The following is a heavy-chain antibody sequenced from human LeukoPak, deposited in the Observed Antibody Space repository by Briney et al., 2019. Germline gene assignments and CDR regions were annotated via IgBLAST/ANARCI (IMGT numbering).Heavy chain of an antibody. CDR2: IYHSGST. CDR1: GYSISSGYY. D-gene: IGHD6-19*01. CDR3: ARLVRRLAVDIDY. V-gene: IGHV4-38-2*01. J-gene: IGHJ4*02. Sequence: KPSETLSLTCAVSGYSISSGYYWGWIRQPPGKGLEWIGSIYHSGSTYYNPSLKSRVTISVDTSKNQFSLKLSSVTAADTAVYYCARLVRRLAVDIDYWGQGTLVTVSS.